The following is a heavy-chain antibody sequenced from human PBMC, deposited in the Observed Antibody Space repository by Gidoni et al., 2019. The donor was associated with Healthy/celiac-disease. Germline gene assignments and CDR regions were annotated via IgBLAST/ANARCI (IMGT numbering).Heavy chain of an antibody. CDR3: AKVEVGIQLWTGNAFDI. D-gene: IGHD5-18*01. V-gene: IGHV3-30*18. Sequence: QLQLVESGGGVVQPGRSLRLACAASGFTFSSYGMHWVRPAPGKGLEWVAVISYDGSNKYYADSVKGRFTISRDNSKNTLYLQMNSLRAEDTAVYYCAKVEVGIQLWTGNAFDIWGQGTMVTVSS. J-gene: IGHJ3*02. CDR1: GFTFSSYG. CDR2: ISYDGSNK.